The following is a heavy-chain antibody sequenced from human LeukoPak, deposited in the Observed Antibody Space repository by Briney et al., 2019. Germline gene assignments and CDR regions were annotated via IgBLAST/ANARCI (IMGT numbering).Heavy chain of an antibody. CDR2: INHSGST. Sequence: PSEPLSLTCAVYGGSFRGYYWSWLRQPPGKGLEWIGEINHSGSTNYNPSLKSRVTISVDTSKNQFSLKLSSVTAADTAVYYCARGWRGSGSYYQVTRSFDYWGQGTLVTVSS. D-gene: IGHD3-10*01. CDR3: ARGWRGSGSYYQVTRSFDY. J-gene: IGHJ4*02. CDR1: GGSFRGYY. V-gene: IGHV4-34*01.